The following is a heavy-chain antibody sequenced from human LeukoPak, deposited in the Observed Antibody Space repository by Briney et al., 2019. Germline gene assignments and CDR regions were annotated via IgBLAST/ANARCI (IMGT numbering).Heavy chain of an antibody. D-gene: IGHD2-15*01. V-gene: IGHV4-59*01. CDR1: GASFNIYY. Sequence: SETLSLTCTVSGASFNIYYWSWIRQPPGKGLEWIGYIYYSGSTNYNPSLKSRVTISVDTSKNQFSLKLSSVTAADTAVYYCARGGFSGGILRYFDLWGRGTLVTVSS. J-gene: IGHJ2*01. CDR3: ARGGFSGGILRYFDL. CDR2: IYYSGST.